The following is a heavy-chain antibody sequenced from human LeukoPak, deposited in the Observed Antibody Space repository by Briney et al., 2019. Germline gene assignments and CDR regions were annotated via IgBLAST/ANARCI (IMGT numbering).Heavy chain of an antibody. Sequence: LPGGSLRLSCTASGFSFRTYSMAWVRQVPGKGLEWISAISGDAITTYYAVPVKGRFTISRDNFRNTLSLQMDSLRADDSAVYYCAKDASPYSNYADRWFDSWCQGTLVTVSS. D-gene: IGHD4-17*01. V-gene: IGHV3-23*01. J-gene: IGHJ5*01. CDR1: GFSFRTYS. CDR3: AKDASPYSNYADRWFDS. CDR2: ISGDAITT.